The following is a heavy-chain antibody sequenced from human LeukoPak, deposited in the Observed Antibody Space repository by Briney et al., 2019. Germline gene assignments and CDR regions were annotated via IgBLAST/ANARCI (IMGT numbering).Heavy chain of an antibody. CDR2: MNPNSGNT. J-gene: IGHJ3*02. CDR3: ARCYYDSSGYPPDAFDI. D-gene: IGHD3-22*01. CDR1: GGTFSSYA. V-gene: IGHV1-8*02. Sequence: ASVKVSCKASGGTFSSYAINWVRQATGQGLEWMGWMNPNSGNTGYAQKFQGRVTMTRNTSISTAYMELSSLRSEDTAVYYCARCYYDSSGYPPDAFDIWGQGTMVTVSS.